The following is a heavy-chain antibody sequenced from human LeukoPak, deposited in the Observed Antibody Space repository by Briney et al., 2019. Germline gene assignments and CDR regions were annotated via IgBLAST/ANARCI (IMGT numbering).Heavy chain of an antibody. CDR2: IDPSDSYT. Sequence: GESLRISCKGSGYSFTSYWISWVRQMPGEGLEWMGRIDPSDSYTNYSPSFQGHVTISADKSISTAYLQWSSLKASDTAMYYCASRYCSSTSCYVFAFDIWGQGTMVTVSS. CDR3: ASRYCSSTSCYVFAFDI. V-gene: IGHV5-10-1*01. D-gene: IGHD2-2*01. CDR1: GYSFTSYW. J-gene: IGHJ3*02.